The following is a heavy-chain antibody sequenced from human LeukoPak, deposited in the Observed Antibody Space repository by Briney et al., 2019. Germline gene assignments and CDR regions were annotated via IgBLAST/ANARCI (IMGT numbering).Heavy chain of an antibody. D-gene: IGHD3-22*01. J-gene: IGHJ5*02. CDR1: GYSFTSYW. CDR2: IYPGDSDT. V-gene: IGHV5-51*01. CDR3: ARNGDGNYYDSSGYYSWFDP. Sequence: GESLKISCKGSGYSFTSYWIGWVRQMPGKGLEWMGIIYPGDSDTRYSPSFQGQVTIPADKSISTAYLQWSSLKASDTAMYYCARNGDGNYYDSSGYYSWFDPWGQGTLVTVSS.